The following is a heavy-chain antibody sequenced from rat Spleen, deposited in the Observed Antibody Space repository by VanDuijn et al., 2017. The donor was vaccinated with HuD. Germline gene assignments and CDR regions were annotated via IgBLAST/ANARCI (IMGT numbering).Heavy chain of an antibody. Sequence: EVRLVESGGLLVQPGRSMKVSCAASGFTFSDYYMAWVRQAPKKGLEWVASISTGGGNTYYRDSVKGRFTISRDNSIRTLYLQMDSLRSEDTATYYCARHALMYTTDPFAYWGQGTLVTVSS. CDR1: GFTFSDYY. V-gene: IGHV5-25*01. CDR2: ISTGGGNT. CDR3: ARHALMYTTDPFAY. D-gene: IGHD1-6*01. J-gene: IGHJ3*01.